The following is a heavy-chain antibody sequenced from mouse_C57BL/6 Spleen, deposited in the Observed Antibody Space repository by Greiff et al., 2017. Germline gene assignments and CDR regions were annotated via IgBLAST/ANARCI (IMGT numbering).Heavy chain of an antibody. D-gene: IGHD3-2*02. J-gene: IGHJ4*01. V-gene: IGHV10-1*01. CDR2: IRSKSNNYAT. CDR1: GFSFNTYA. Sequence: EVQLVESGGGLVQPKGSLKLSCAASGFSFNTYAMNWVRQAPGKGLEWVARIRSKSNNYATYYADSVKDRFTISRDDSESMLYLQMNNLKTEDTAMYYCVREGVTAQATGHYYAMDYWGQGTSVTVSS. CDR3: VREGVTAQATGHYYAMDY.